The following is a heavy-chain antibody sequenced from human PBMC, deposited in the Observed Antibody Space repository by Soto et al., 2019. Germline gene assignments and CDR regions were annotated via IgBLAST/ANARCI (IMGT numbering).Heavy chain of an antibody. V-gene: IGHV1-2*02. J-gene: IGHJ4*02. CDR3: ARLLTYYYDSSGYYLIDY. CDR1: GYTFTGYY. CDR2: INPNSGGT. Sequence: GASVKVSCKASGYTFTGYYMHWVRQAPGQGLEWMGWINPNSGGTNYAQKFQGRVTMTRDTSISTAYMELSRLRSDDTAVYYCARLLTYYYDSSGYYLIDYWGQGTLVTVPQ. D-gene: IGHD3-22*01.